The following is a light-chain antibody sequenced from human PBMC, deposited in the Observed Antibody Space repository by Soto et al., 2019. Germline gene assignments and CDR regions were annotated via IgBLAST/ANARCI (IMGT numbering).Light chain of an antibody. V-gene: IGKV3-15*01. CDR3: QQYSNWPYT. Sequence: EIVMTQSPATLSVSPGERATLSCRASQSVNNNLAWYQQKPGQAPSLLIYGASTRATGIPARFSGSGSGTEFTLTISSXQSEDFAVYYCQQYSNWPYTFGQGTKVDIK. J-gene: IGKJ2*01. CDR2: GAS. CDR1: QSVNNN.